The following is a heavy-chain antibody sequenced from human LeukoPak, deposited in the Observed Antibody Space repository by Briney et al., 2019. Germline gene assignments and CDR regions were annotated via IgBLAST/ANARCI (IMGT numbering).Heavy chain of an antibody. CDR3: ATSEYSSGWYFFDY. V-gene: IGHV3-23*01. CDR2: ISGSGGST. Sequence: GGSLRLSCAASGFTFSGYAMSWVRQAPGKGLEWVSAISGSGGSTYYADSVKGRFTISRDNSKNTLYLQMNSLRAEDTAVYYCATSEYSSGWYFFDYWGQGTLVTVSS. CDR1: GFTFSGYA. J-gene: IGHJ4*02. D-gene: IGHD6-19*01.